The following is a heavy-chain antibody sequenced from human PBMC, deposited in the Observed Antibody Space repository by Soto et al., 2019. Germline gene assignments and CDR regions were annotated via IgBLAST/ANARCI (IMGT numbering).Heavy chain of an antibody. D-gene: IGHD2-8*01. J-gene: IGHJ6*02. Sequence: QVQLVQSGAEVKKPGSSVKVSCKASGGTFSSYAISWVRQAPGQGLEWMGGIIPIFGTANYAQKFQGRVTITADKSTSTAYMELSSLRSEDTAVYYCARSGYCTNGVCFPYYYYYGMDVWGQGTTVTVSS. V-gene: IGHV1-69*06. CDR3: ARSGYCTNGVCFPYYYYYGMDV. CDR1: GGTFSSYA. CDR2: IIPIFGTA.